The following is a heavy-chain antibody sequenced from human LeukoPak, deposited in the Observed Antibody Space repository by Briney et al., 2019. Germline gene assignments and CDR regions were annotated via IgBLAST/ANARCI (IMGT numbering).Heavy chain of an antibody. D-gene: IGHD2-21*01. J-gene: IGHJ3*02. CDR2: ISSSSSYI. V-gene: IGHV3-21*01. Sequence: GGSLRLSCPASGFTFITYTMNSVRQAPGKGLEWLSSISSSSSYIYYADSVKGRFTISRDNAKNSLYLQMNSLRAEDTAVYHCARDLHIQRGAFDIWGQGTMVTVSS. CDR1: GFTFITYT. CDR3: ARDLHIQRGAFDI.